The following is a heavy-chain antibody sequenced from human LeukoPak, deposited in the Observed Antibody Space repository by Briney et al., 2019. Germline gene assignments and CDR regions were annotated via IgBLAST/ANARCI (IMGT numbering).Heavy chain of an antibody. CDR1: GYTFTGYY. J-gene: IGHJ5*02. V-gene: IGHV1-2*02. CDR3: ARMSYYGSGSYSNWFDP. Sequence: ASVKVSCKASGYTFTGYYMHWVRQAPGQGLEWMGWINPNSGGTNYAQKFQGRVTMTRDTSISTAYMELSRLRSDNTAVYYCARMSYYGSGSYSNWFDPWGQGTPVTVSS. CDR2: INPNSGGT. D-gene: IGHD3-10*01.